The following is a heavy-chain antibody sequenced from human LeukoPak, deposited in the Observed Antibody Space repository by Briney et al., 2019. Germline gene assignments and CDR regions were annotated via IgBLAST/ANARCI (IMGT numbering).Heavy chain of an antibody. CDR2: ISWNSGSI. D-gene: IGHD4-11*01. CDR1: GFTFDDYA. CDR3: AKGKDYSNYASFDY. Sequence: GGPLRLSCAASGFTFDDYAMHWVRQAPGKGLEWVSGISWNSGSIGYADSVKGRFTISRDNAKNSLYLQMNSLRAEDTALYYCAKGKDYSNYASFDYWGQGTLVTVSS. V-gene: IGHV3-9*01. J-gene: IGHJ4*02.